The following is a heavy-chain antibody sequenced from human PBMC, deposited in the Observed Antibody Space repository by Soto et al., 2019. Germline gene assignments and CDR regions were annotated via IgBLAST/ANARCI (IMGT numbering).Heavy chain of an antibody. V-gene: IGHV4-4*07. D-gene: IGHD3-10*01. CDR3: ARGSLAMVRGGDYYYGMDV. J-gene: IGHJ6*02. Sequence: SETLSLTCTVSGGSISSYYWSWIRQPAGKGLEWIGRIYTSGSTNYNPSLKSRVTMSVDTSKNQFSLKLSSVTAADTAVYYCARGSLAMVRGGDYYYGMDVWGQGTTLTVSS. CDR2: IYTSGST. CDR1: GGSISSYY.